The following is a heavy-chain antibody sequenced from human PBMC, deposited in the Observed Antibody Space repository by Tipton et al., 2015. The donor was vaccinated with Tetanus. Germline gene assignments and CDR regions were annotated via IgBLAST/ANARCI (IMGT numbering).Heavy chain of an antibody. V-gene: IGHV4-59*01. CDR3: ARVKVSVYGTQVDYFLDS. CDR1: GSSMSSYY. CDR2: ITYSSRT. Sequence: TLSLTCSVSGSSMSSYYWSWIRQTPGKRLEWIGYITYSSRTKYNPSLTSRVTLSLEASKNEFSLRLSSVTAADTAVYHCARVKVSVYGTQVDYFLDSWGQGTLATVSS. J-gene: IGHJ4*02. D-gene: IGHD2/OR15-2a*01.